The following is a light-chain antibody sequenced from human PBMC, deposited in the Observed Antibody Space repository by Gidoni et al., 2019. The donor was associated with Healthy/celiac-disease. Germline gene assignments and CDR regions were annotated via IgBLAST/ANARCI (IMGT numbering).Light chain of an antibody. CDR3: QAWDSSTVG. J-gene: IGLJ2*01. CDR1: KLGDKY. Sequence: SYELTQPPSVSVSPGQPASITCSGDKLGDKYACWYQQKPGQSPVLVIYQDSKRPSGIHERFAVSNSGNTATLTISGTQAMDEADYYWQAWDSSTVGFGGGTKLTVL. V-gene: IGLV3-1*01. CDR2: QDS.